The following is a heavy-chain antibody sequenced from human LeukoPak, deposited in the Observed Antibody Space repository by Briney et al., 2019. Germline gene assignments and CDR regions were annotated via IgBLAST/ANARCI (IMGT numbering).Heavy chain of an antibody. CDR3: AKGLRTGVGPYMGYHYYMDV. D-gene: IGHD3-16*01. J-gene: IGHJ6*03. V-gene: IGHV3-23*01. CDR2: INGNGDGT. CDR1: GFTFSSYA. Sequence: GSLRLSCAASGFTFSSYAMSWVRQAPGKGLKWVSTINGNGDGTYYADSVKGRFTISRDNSYNTVSLQMNSLRDEDTGVYYCAKGLRTGVGPYMGYHYYMDVWGKGATVTVSS.